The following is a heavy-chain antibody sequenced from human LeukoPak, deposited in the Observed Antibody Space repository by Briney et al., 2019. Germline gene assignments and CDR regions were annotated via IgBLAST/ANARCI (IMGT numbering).Heavy chain of an antibody. D-gene: IGHD6-13*01. CDR2: IVVGSDDT. V-gene: IGHV1-58*02. CDR1: GFTFTSSSA. CDR3: AAPYSSTWFDY. J-gene: IGHJ4*02. Sequence: SVKVSCKASGFTFTSSSAIQWVRQARGQRLEWIGWIVVGSDDTNYAQKFQERVTITRDMSTSTAYMELSSLSSEDTAVYYCAAPYSSTWFDYWGQGTLVTVSS.